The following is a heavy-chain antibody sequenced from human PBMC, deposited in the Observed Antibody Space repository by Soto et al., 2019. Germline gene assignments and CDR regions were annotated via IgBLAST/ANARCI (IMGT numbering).Heavy chain of an antibody. CDR1: GFTFSSYG. CDR2: ISYDGSNK. CDR3: AKTLRYCSGGSCYSPYYYYGMDV. Sequence: GGSLRLSCAASGFTFSSYGMHWVRQAPGKGLEWVAVISYDGSNKYYADSVKGRFTISRDNSKNTLYLKMNSLRAEDTAVYYCAKTLRYCSGGSCYSPYYYYGMDVWGQGTTVTVSS. J-gene: IGHJ6*02. V-gene: IGHV3-30*18. D-gene: IGHD2-15*01.